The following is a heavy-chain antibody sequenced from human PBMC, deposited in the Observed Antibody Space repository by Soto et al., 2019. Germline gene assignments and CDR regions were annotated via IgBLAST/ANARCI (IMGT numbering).Heavy chain of an antibody. V-gene: IGHV1-69*01. Sequence: QVQLVQSGAEVKKPGSSLKVSCKVFGETLNSNPIGWVRQAPGQGLEWVGGIVPLSDRTNYAQDLQGRVTVTADGSTSTVYMELSNLKSDDTAVYYCARKSGRDCHSGGGCFSLDVWGQGSLITVSS. J-gene: IGHJ4*02. D-gene: IGHD2-15*01. CDR2: IVPLSDRT. CDR3: ARKSGRDCHSGGGCFSLDV. CDR1: GETLNSNP.